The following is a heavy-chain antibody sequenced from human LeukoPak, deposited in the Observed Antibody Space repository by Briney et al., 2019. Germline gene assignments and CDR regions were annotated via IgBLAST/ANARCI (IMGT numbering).Heavy chain of an antibody. J-gene: IGHJ3*02. Sequence: GTLRLSCAASGFTFSSYGMSWIRQPPGKGLEWIGEINHSGSTNYNPSLKSRVTISVDTSKNQFPLKLSSVTAADTAVYYCARVGATNAFDIWGQGTMVTVSS. CDR2: INHSGST. CDR1: GFTFSSYG. CDR3: ARVGATNAFDI. V-gene: IGHV4-34*01. D-gene: IGHD1-26*01.